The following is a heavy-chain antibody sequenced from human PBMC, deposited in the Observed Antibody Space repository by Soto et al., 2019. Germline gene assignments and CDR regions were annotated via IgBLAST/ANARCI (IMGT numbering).Heavy chain of an antibody. Sequence: PSETLSLTCTVSGGSISSYYWSWIRQPAGKGLEWIGRIYTSGSTNYNPPLKSRVTMSVDTSKNQFSLKLSSVTAADTAVYYCARDGIRGGGTYYYYGMDVWGQGTTVTVSS. CDR2: IYTSGST. D-gene: IGHD1-20*01. J-gene: IGHJ6*02. CDR3: ARDGIRGGGTYYYYGMDV. V-gene: IGHV4-4*07. CDR1: GGSISSYY.